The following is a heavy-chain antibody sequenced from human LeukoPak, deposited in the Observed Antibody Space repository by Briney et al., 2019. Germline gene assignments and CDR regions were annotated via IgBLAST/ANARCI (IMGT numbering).Heavy chain of an antibody. CDR1: GFTVSSNY. D-gene: IGHD6-13*01. CDR2: ISGSGGST. Sequence: PGRSLRLSCAASGFTVSSNYMSWVRQAPGKGLEWVSAISGSGGSTYYADSVKGRFTISRDNSKNTLYLQMNSLRAEDTAVYYCAKGKGSSSWHYYMDVWGKGTTVTVSS. V-gene: IGHV3-23*01. CDR3: AKGKGSSSWHYYMDV. J-gene: IGHJ6*03.